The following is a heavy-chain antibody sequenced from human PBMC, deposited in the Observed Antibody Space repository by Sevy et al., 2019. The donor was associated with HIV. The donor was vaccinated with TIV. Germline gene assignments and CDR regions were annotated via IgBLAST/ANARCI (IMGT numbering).Heavy chain of an antibody. J-gene: IGHJ3*02. CDR1: GFTFSSYE. CDR2: ISSSGSTI. CDR3: ARARKSSIAVAGTGGFDI. Sequence: GGSLRLSCAASGFTFSSYEMNSVRQAPGKGLEWVSYISSSGSTIYYADSVKGRFIISRDNAKNSLYLQMNSLRAEDTAVYYCARARKSSIAVAGTGGFDIWGQGTMVTVSS. D-gene: IGHD6-19*01. V-gene: IGHV3-48*03.